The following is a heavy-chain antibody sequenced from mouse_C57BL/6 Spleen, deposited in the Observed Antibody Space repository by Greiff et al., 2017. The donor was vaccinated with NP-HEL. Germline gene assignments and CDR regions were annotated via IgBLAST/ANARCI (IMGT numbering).Heavy chain of an antibody. V-gene: IGHV1-52*01. Sequence: VQLQQPGAELVRPGSSVKLSCKASGYTFTSYWMHWVKQRPIQGLEWIGNIDPSDSETHYIQKFKDKATLTVDKSSSTAYMQLSSLTSEDSAVYYGARGAPTLSQSFDYWGQGTTLTVSS. D-gene: IGHD1-3*01. CDR1: GYTFTSYW. CDR3: ARGAPTLSQSFDY. J-gene: IGHJ2*01. CDR2: IDPSDSET.